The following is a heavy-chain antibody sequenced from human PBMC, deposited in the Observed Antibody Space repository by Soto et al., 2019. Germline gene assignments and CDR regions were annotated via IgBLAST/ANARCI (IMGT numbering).Heavy chain of an antibody. CDR2: ISGNGEIV. J-gene: IGHJ5*02. V-gene: IGHV3-11*01. CDR3: ARATSP. CDR1: YY. Sequence: YYWGWIRQPPGKGLEWISYISGNGEIVQYAASARGRFTISRDNAENSVYLEMDRLRAEDTAVYYCARATSPWGQGTLVTVSS.